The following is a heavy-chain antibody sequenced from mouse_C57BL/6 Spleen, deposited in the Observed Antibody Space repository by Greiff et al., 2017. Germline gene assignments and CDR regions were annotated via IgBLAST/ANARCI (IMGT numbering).Heavy chain of an antibody. J-gene: IGHJ3*01. V-gene: IGHV1-55*01. CDR3: ARLGIYYDYDEGWFAY. D-gene: IGHD2-4*01. CDR2: IYPGRGST. Sequence: VQLQQPGAELVKPGASVKMSCKASGYTFTSYWITWVKQRPGQGLEWIGDIYPGRGSTNYNEKFKSKATLTVDTSSSTAYMQLSSLTSEDSAVXYCARLGIYYDYDEGWFAYWGQGTLVTVSA. CDR1: GYTFTSYW.